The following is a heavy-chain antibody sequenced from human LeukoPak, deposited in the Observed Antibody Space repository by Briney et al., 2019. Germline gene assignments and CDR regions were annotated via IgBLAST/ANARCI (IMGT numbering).Heavy chain of an antibody. V-gene: IGHV3-74*01. CDR2: ISPTGSTT. CDR1: GFSFSGHW. Sequence: GGSLGLSCTASGFSFSGHWMHWARQLPGKGLVWVSRISPTGSTTSYADSVKGRFTVSRDNAKNTLYLQVNNLRAEDTAVYYCARGPNSNWSGLDFWGQGTLLTVSS. D-gene: IGHD6-6*01. CDR3: ARGPNSNWSGLDF. J-gene: IGHJ4*02.